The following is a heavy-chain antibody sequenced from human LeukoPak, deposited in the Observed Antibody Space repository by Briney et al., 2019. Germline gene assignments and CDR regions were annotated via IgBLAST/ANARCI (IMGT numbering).Heavy chain of an antibody. D-gene: IGHD5-12*01. CDR1: GFSFNNYA. Sequence: GRSLRLSCAASGFSFNNYAMGWVRQAPGKGLGWVSIIIASSGSTFYADSVKGRFTISRDNSKNTLYLQMNSLRVEDAAVYYCVKGGYDFVEVAYFDFWGQGTLITVSS. CDR3: VKGGYDFVEVAYFDF. J-gene: IGHJ4*02. CDR2: IIASSGST. V-gene: IGHV3-23*01.